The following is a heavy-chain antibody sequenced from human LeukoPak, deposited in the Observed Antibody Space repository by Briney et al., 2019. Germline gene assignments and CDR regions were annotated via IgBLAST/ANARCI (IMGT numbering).Heavy chain of an antibody. J-gene: IGHJ4*02. CDR2: ISYDGSNK. CDR1: GFTFSSYG. Sequence: GGSLRLSCAASGFTFSSYGMHWVRQAPGKGLEWVAVISYDGSNKYYADSVKGRFTISRDNSKNTLYLQMNSLRAEDRAVYYCAKEDGYNSGGLFDYWGQGTLVTVSS. V-gene: IGHV3-30*18. CDR3: AKEDGYNSGGLFDY. D-gene: IGHD5-24*01.